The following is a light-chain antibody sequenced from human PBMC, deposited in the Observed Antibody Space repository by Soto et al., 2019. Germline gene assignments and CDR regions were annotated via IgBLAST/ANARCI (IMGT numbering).Light chain of an antibody. CDR3: QQYNNWPKT. CDR1: QSVSSN. V-gene: IGKV3-15*01. J-gene: IGKJ1*01. CDR2: GAS. Sequence: EIVMTQSPATLSVSPGERATLSCRASQSVSSNLAWYQQKPGQAPRLLIYGASTRATGIPARFSGSGFGTEINLSISSLQSEDFAVYYCQQYNNWPKTFGQGTKVEIK.